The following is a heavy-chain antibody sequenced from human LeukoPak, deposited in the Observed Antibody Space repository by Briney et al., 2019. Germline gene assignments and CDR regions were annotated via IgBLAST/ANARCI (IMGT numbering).Heavy chain of an antibody. CDR3: AREVVRSDIAARPDSYYYYMDV. CDR1: GGSISSYY. D-gene: IGHD6-6*01. CDR2: IYYSGST. Sequence: PSETLSLTCTVSGGSISSYYWSWIRQPPGKGLEWIGYIYYSGSTNYNPSLKSRVTISVDTSKNQFSLKLSSVTAADTAVYYCAREVVRSDIAARPDSYYYYMDVWGKGTTVTVSS. J-gene: IGHJ6*03. V-gene: IGHV4-59*01.